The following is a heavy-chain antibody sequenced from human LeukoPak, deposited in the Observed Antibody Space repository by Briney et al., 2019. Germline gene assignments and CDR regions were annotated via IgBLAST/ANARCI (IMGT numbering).Heavy chain of an antibody. J-gene: IGHJ4*02. CDR3: ARGAVAGLEGVDY. Sequence: SVKVSCKVSGSSFSSYTISWVRQAPGQGLEWMGRIIPIHNMIYYVQNFQDRVTITADKSTSTAYMELSSLRSEDTAIYYCARGAVAGLEGVDYWGQGTLVTVSS. CDR1: GSSFSSYT. V-gene: IGHV1-69*02. D-gene: IGHD6-19*01. CDR2: IIPIHNMI.